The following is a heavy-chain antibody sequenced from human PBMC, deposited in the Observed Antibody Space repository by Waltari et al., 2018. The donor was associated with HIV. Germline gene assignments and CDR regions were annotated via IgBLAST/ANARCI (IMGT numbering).Heavy chain of an antibody. J-gene: IGHJ4*02. CDR3: TSEEDYGSGSHFDY. Sequence: EVQLVESGGDLLKPGGCLRLSCAASGFTLNSVWMSWVRQAPGKGLEWVGHKKTKGDGGATDYAAAVKGRFTISRDDSKNTVYLQMNSLKIEDTAVYYCTSEEDYGSGSHFDYWGQGTLVTVSS. CDR1: GFTLNSVW. D-gene: IGHD3-10*01. V-gene: IGHV3-15*01. CDR2: KKTKGDGGAT.